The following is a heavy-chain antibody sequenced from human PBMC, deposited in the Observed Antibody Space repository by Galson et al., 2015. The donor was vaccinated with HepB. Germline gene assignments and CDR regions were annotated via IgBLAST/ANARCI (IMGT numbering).Heavy chain of an antibody. V-gene: IGHV1-18*01. CDR1: GYTFTSYG. Sequence: SVKVSCKASGYTFTSYGISWVRQAPGQGLEWMGWISAYNGNTNYAQKLQGRVTMTTDTSTSTAYMELRSLRSDDTAVYYCARGGFGFVVVPAAPLDVWGQGTTVTVSS. D-gene: IGHD2-2*01. CDR3: ARGGFGFVVVPAAPLDV. J-gene: IGHJ6*02. CDR2: ISAYNGNT.